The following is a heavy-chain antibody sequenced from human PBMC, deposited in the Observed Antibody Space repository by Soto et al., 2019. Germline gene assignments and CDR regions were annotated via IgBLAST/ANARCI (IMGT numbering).Heavy chain of an antibody. J-gene: IGHJ5*02. V-gene: IGHV1-18*01. CDR3: ARAEDGDYEVRGWFDP. CDR1: GYTFTSYG. Sequence: QVQLVQSGAEVKKPGASVKVSCKASGYTFTSYGISWVRQAPGQGLEWMGWISAYNGNTNYAQKLQGRVTMTTDTPTSTAYMELSSLRSDDTAVYYCARAEDGDYEVRGWFDPWGQGTLVTVSS. D-gene: IGHD4-17*01. CDR2: ISAYNGNT.